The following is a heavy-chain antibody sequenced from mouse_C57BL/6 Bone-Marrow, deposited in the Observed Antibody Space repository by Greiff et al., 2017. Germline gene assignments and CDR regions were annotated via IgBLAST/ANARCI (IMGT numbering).Heavy chain of an antibody. V-gene: IGHV1-69*01. J-gene: IGHJ4*01. Sequence: QVQLQQSGAELVMPGASVKLSCKASGYTFTSYWMHWVKQRPGQGLEWIGEIDPSDSYTNYNQKFKGKSTLTVDKSSSTAYMQLSSLTSEDSAVYYCARSRDYDEYVLYYAMDYWGQGTSVTVSS. D-gene: IGHD2-13*01. CDR3: ARSRDYDEYVLYYAMDY. CDR1: GYTFTSYW. CDR2: IDPSDSYT.